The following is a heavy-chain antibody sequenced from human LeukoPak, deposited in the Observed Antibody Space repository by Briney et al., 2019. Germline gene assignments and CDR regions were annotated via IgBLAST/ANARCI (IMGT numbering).Heavy chain of an antibody. J-gene: IGHJ4*02. CDR1: GYSISSDYY. CDR3: ARDPYCSGGTCYPFDY. Sequence: PSETLSLTCTVSGYSISSDYYWGWIRQSPGKGLEWVGSIYHTGNTYHNPSLKSRVTISVDTSKNQFSLKLNSVTAADTAVYYCARDPYCSGGTCYPFDYWGQGILVTVSS. V-gene: IGHV4-38-2*02. CDR2: IYHTGNT. D-gene: IGHD2-15*01.